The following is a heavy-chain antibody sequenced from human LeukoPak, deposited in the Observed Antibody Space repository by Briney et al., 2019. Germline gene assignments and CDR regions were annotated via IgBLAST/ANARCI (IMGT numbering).Heavy chain of an antibody. D-gene: IGHD4-23*01. J-gene: IGHJ3*02. CDR3: ATTRGGNSERSQDAFDI. CDR2: IDWDDDK. CDR1: GFSLSTSGMC. Sequence: ESGPTLVNPTQTLTLTCTFSGFSLSTSGMCVSWIRQPPGKALEWLARIDWDDDKYYSTSLKTRLTISKDTSKNQVVLTMTNMDPVDTATYYCATTRGGNSERSQDAFDIWGQGTMVTVSS. V-gene: IGHV2-70*11.